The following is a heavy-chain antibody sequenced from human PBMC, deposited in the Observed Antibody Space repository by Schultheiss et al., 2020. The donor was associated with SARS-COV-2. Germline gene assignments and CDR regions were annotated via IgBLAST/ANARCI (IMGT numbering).Heavy chain of an antibody. D-gene: IGHD3-3*01. CDR2: IYYSGST. CDR1: TFSSYW. Sequence: TFSSYWMSWIRQPPGKGLEWIGSIYYSGSTYYNPSLKSRVTISVDTSKNQFSLKLSSVTAADTAVYYCASPSLGSLITIFGVVDYWGQGTLVTVSS. CDR3: ASPSLGSLITIFGVVDY. V-gene: IGHV4-39*01. J-gene: IGHJ4*02.